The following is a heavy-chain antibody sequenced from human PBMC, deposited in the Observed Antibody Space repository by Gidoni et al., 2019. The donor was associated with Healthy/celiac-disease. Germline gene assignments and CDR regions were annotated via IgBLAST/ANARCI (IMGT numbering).Heavy chain of an antibody. V-gene: IGHV3-9*01. CDR1: GFSFDDHA. CDR3: AKALYLEYYDFWSGYYNDAFDI. D-gene: IGHD3-3*01. CDR2: ISWNSGSI. J-gene: IGHJ3*02. Sequence: EVQLVETGGGLVQPGRSQRLSCAASGFSFDDHAMHWVRQAPGKGLEWVSGISWNSGSIGYADSVKGRFTISRDNAKNSLYLQMNSLRAEDTALYYCAKALYLEYYDFWSGYYNDAFDIWGQGTMVTVSS.